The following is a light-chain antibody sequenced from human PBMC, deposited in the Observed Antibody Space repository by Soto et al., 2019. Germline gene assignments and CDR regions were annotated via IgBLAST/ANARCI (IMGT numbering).Light chain of an antibody. V-gene: IGKV3-11*01. Sequence: EIVLTQSPATLSLSPGERATLPGRASQSVSTSFAWYQQRPGQAPRLLIYDVSNRAAGVPARFSGSGSGTDFTLTISNLEPEDFAIYYCQERSNRPRLTFGGGTTVEIK. CDR3: QERSNRPRLT. CDR1: QSVSTS. CDR2: DVS. J-gene: IGKJ4*01.